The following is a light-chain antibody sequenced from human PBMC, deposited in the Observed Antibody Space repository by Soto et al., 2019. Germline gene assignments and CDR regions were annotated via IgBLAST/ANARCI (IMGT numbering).Light chain of an antibody. CDR2: KAS. CDR3: QQYSSLWT. J-gene: IGKJ1*01. CDR1: QTISSW. Sequence: DIQMTQSPSTLSGSVGDRVTITCRASQTISSWLAWYQQKPGKAPKLLIYKASTLKSGVPSRFSGSGSGTEFTLTISSLQPEDFATYYCQQYSSLWTVGQGTKVDI. V-gene: IGKV1-5*03.